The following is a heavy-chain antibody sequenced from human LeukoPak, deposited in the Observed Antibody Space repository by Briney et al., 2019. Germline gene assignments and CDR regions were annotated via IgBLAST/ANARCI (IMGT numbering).Heavy chain of an antibody. V-gene: IGHV3-30*02. D-gene: IGHD2-15*01. CDR1: GFTFSDYG. CDR3: AKDGGSDPDSFDI. Sequence: GGSLRLSCAASGFTFSDYGMDWVRQAPGKGLEWVAFIRYDGSIKYYTDSVKDRFTISRDNSRNTLYLQMNSLRDEDTAVYYCAKDGGSDPDSFDIWGQGTMVTVSS. CDR2: IRYDGSIK. J-gene: IGHJ3*02.